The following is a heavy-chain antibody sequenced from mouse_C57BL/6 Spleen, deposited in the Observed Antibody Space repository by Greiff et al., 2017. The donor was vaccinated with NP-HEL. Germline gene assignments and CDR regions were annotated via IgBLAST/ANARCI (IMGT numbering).Heavy chain of an antibody. CDR2: IDPSDSYT. CDR1: GYTFTSYW. CDR3: ARSTGTSWFAY. Sequence: VQLQQPGAELVKPGASVKLSCKASGYTFTSYWMQWVKQRPGQGLEWIGEIDPSDSYTNYNQKFKGKATLTVDTSSSTAYMQLSSLTSEDSAVYYCARSTGTSWFAYWGQGTLVTVSA. V-gene: IGHV1-50*01. J-gene: IGHJ3*01. D-gene: IGHD4-1*01.